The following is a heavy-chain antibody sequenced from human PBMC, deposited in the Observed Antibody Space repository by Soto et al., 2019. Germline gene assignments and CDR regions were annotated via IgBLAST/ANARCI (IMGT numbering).Heavy chain of an antibody. CDR3: ARDIVVVPAATHYYYYGMDV. V-gene: IGHV3-30-3*01. CDR1: GFTFSSYA. D-gene: IGHD2-2*01. J-gene: IGHJ6*02. CDR2: ISYDGSNK. Sequence: QVQLVESGGGVVQPGRSLRLSCAASGFTFSSYAMHRVRQAPGKGLEWVAVISYDGSNKYYADSVKGRFTISRDNSKNTLYLQMNSLRAEDTAVYYCARDIVVVPAATHYYYYGMDVWGQGTTVTVSS.